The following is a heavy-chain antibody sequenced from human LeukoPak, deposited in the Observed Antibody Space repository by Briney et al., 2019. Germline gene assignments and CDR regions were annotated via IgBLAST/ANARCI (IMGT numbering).Heavy chain of an antibody. Sequence: GGSLRLSCAASGFTFSSYAMHWVRQAPGKGLEWVAVISYDGSNKYYADSVKGRFTISRDNSKNTLYLQMNSLRAEDTAVYYCARDSSSKILRYFDWEPDYWGQGTLVTVSS. J-gene: IGHJ4*02. CDR2: ISYDGSNK. D-gene: IGHD3-9*01. CDR1: GFTFSSYA. CDR3: ARDSSSKILRYFDWEPDY. V-gene: IGHV3-30-3*01.